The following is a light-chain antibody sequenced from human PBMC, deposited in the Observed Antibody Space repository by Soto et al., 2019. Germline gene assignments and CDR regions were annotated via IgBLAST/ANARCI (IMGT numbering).Light chain of an antibody. Sequence: QSVLTQPASVSGSPGQSITISCTGTSSDVGGYDYVSWYQLHPGKAPKLMVFEVNNRPSGVSYRFSGSKSGNTASLPISGLQAEDEADYFCSSYSISTAYLFGTGTKLTVL. CDR2: EVN. CDR3: SSYSISTAYL. V-gene: IGLV2-14*01. J-gene: IGLJ1*01. CDR1: SSDVGGYDY.